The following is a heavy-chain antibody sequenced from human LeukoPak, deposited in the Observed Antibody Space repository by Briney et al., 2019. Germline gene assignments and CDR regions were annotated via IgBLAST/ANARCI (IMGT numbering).Heavy chain of an antibody. CDR2: INHSGNT. D-gene: IGHD3-22*01. Sequence: PSETLSLTCAVYGGSFSGYYWNWLRQPPGKGLEWIGEINHSGNTNYNPSLKSRVTMSVDTSKNQFSLRLSSVTDADTAVYYCARDHNYDSSGYFLYYWGQGTLVTVSS. CDR3: ARDHNYDSSGYFLYY. J-gene: IGHJ4*02. CDR1: GGSFSGYY. V-gene: IGHV4-34*01.